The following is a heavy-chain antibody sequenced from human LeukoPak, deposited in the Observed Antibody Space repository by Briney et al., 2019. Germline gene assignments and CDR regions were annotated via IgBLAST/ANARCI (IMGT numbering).Heavy chain of an antibody. CDR3: ARGPGTAGTPYYFDY. CDR2: ISSSSSYI. V-gene: IGHV3-21*01. Sequence: GGSLRLSCAAAGFTFSSYSMNWVRQAPGKGLEWVSSISSSSSYIYYADSVKGRFTISRDNAKNSLYLQMNSLRAEDTAVYYWARGPGTAGTPYYFDYWAREPWSPSPQ. CDR1: GFTFSSYS. J-gene: IGHJ4*02. D-gene: IGHD3-10*01.